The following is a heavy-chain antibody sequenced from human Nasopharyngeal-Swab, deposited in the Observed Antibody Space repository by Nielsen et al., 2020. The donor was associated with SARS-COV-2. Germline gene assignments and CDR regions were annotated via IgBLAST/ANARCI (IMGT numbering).Heavy chain of an antibody. CDR1: GYTFTSYW. D-gene: IGHD1-26*01. CDR3: ARGRPSSGSSAYYYYGMDV. V-gene: IGHV5-10-1*01. Sequence: GGSLRLSCKGSGYTFTSYWISWVRQMPGKGLEWMGRIDPSDSYINYNPSFQGHVTISVDKSISTAYLQWSSLKASDTAMYYCARGRPSSGSSAYYYYGMDVWGQGTTVTVSS. J-gene: IGHJ6*02. CDR2: IDPSDSYI.